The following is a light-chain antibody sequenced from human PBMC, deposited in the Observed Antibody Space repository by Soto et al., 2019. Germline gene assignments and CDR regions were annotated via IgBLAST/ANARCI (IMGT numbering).Light chain of an antibody. CDR1: QDISSC. CDR3: RRTYNAPRT. V-gene: IGKV1-27*01. CDR2: TAS. J-gene: IGKJ1*01. Sequence: DIQLTQSPSSLSASVGDRFTITCRVSQDISSCLNWYRQKPGKVPKLLIYTASNLQSGVPSRFSGSGSGTDFTLTISSLQPEDVATYYGRRTYNAPRTFGQGTKVDIK.